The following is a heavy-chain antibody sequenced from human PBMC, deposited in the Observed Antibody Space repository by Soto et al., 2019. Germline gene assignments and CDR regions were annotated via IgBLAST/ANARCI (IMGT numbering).Heavy chain of an antibody. CDR1: GFTFSSYW. J-gene: IGHJ4*02. V-gene: IGHV3-7*01. D-gene: IGHD3-22*01. Sequence: EVQLVESGGGLVQPGGSLRLSCAASGFTFSSYWMSWVRQAPGKGLEWVANIKEDGSEKYYVDSVKGRFTISRDNAKHSLYLQMNSLRAEDTAVYYCARDSVRGYYDSSGYFTALDNWGQGTLVTVSS. CDR2: IKEDGSEK. CDR3: ARDSVRGYYDSSGYFTALDN.